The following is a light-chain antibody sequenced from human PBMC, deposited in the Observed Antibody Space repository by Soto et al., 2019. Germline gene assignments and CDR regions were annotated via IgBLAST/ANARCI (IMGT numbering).Light chain of an antibody. CDR2: DAS. CDR3: QQRSNWPPLT. V-gene: IGKV3-11*01. J-gene: IGKJ4*01. CDR1: QSVSSF. Sequence: IVLTQSPATVSLSPWERATLSCRASQSVSSFLAWYQQKPGQAPRLLIYDASIRATGIPARFSGSGSGTDFTLIISSLEPEDFAVYYCQQRSNWPPLTFGGGTKVDIK.